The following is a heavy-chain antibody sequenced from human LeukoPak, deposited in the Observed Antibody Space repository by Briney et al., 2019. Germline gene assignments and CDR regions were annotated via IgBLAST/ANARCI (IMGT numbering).Heavy chain of an antibody. Sequence: SETLSLTCTVSGGSISSSSYYWGWIRQPPGKGLEWIGSIYYSGSTYYNPSLKSRVTISVDTSKNQFSLKLSSVTAADTAVYYCARVGRRGHTLSYYLDYWGQGTLVTVSS. V-gene: IGHV4-39*07. D-gene: IGHD3-10*01. CDR2: IYYSGST. CDR1: GGSISSSSYY. CDR3: ARVGRRGHTLSYYLDY. J-gene: IGHJ4*02.